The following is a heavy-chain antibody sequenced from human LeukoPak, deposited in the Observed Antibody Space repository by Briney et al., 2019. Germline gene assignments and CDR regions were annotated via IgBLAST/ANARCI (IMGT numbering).Heavy chain of an antibody. CDR3: ARDMTDWWFDP. CDR1: GGSISSGGYY. D-gene: IGHD3-9*01. Sequence: SETLSLTCTVSGGSISSGGYYWSWIRQHPGKGLEWIGYINYSGSTHYNPSLKSRVTISVDTSKNQFSLKLSSVTAADTAVYYCARDMTDWWFDPWGQGTLVTVSS. J-gene: IGHJ5*02. V-gene: IGHV4-31*03. CDR2: INYSGST.